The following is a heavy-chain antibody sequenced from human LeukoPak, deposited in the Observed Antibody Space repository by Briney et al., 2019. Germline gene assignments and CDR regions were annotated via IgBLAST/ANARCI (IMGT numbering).Heavy chain of an antibody. CDR3: ATRSDSKLGFDY. Sequence: PSETLSLTCAVYGGSFSGYYWSWIRQPPGKGLEWIGEINHSGSTNYNPSLKSRVTISVDTSKNQFSLKLSSVTAADTAVYYCATRSDSKLGFDYWGQGTLVTVSS. J-gene: IGHJ4*02. D-gene: IGHD3-22*01. CDR1: GGSFSGYY. CDR2: INHSGST. V-gene: IGHV4-34*01.